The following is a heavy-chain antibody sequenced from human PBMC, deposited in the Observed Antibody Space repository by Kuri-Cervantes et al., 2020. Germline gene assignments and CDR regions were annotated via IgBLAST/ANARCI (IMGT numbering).Heavy chain of an antibody. J-gene: IGHJ3*02. CDR3: ARFDWLIFDSSHAVDAFDI. Sequence: SVKVSCKASGGTFSSYTISWVRQAPGQGLEWMGRIIPILGIANYAQKFQGRVTITADKSTSTAYMELSSLRSDDTAVYYCARFDWLIFDSSHAVDAFDIWGQGTMVTVSS. V-gene: IGHV1-69*02. CDR2: IIPILGIA. CDR1: GGTFSSYT. D-gene: IGHD3-9*01.